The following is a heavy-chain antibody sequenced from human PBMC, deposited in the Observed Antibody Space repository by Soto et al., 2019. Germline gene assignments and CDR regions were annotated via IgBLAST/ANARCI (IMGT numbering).Heavy chain of an antibody. J-gene: IGHJ4*02. Sequence: QVQLVQSGAEVRQPASSVKVSCKTSGGTFSSYAISWVRQAPGQGLEWMGGIVLIVVTSTYAQKFQGRVTITADESTSTVYMELSSLRSDDTAVYYCVRVVAIPGYPDNWGQGTLVTVSS. CDR2: IVLIVVTS. D-gene: IGHD5-12*01. V-gene: IGHV1-69*12. CDR1: GGTFSSYA. CDR3: VRVVAIPGYPDN.